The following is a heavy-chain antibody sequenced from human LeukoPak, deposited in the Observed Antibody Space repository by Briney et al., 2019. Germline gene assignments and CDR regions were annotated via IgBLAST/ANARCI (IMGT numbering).Heavy chain of an antibody. CDR2: IRSKTYGGA. CDR1: GFTFIDYA. Sequence: GGSLRHSCTASGFTFIDYAISWVRQAPGKGLEWIGFIRSKTYGGAEYAASVKDRFVISRDDSKTIAYLQMNSLKTEDTAVYYCSRGGVNDYGDGQYFQYWGQGSLVTVFS. CDR3: SRGGVNDYGDGQYFQY. V-gene: IGHV3-49*04. D-gene: IGHD4-17*01. J-gene: IGHJ1*01.